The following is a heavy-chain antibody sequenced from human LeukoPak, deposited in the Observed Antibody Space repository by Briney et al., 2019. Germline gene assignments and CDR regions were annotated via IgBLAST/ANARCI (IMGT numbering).Heavy chain of an antibody. CDR3: AREARTSLIVVVPAATTDAFDI. D-gene: IGHD2-2*01. V-gene: IGHV4-59*12. CDR1: GGSISSYY. CDR2: IYYSGST. J-gene: IGHJ3*02. Sequence: PSETLSLTCTVSGGSISSYYWSWIRQPPGKGLEWIGYIYYSGSTNYNPSLKSRVTISVDTSKNQFSLKLSSVTAADTAVYYCAREARTSLIVVVPAATTDAFDIWGQGTMVTVSS.